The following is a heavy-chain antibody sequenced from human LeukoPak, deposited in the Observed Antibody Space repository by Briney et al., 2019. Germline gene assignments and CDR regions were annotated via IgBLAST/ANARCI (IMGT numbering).Heavy chain of an antibody. CDR1: GGSISSYY. Sequence: SETLSLTCTVSGGSISSYYWSWIRQPPGKGLEWIGYNYYSGSTNYNPSPKSRVTISVDTSKNQFSLKLSSVTAADTAVYYCARDNDHYGMDVWGQGTTVTVSS. CDR2: NYYSGST. D-gene: IGHD1-1*01. V-gene: IGHV4-59*01. J-gene: IGHJ6*02. CDR3: ARDNDHYGMDV.